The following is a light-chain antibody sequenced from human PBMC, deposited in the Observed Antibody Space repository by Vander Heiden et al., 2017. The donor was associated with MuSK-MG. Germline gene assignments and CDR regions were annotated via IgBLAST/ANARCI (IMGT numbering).Light chain of an antibody. CDR2: DAS. Sequence: EIVLTQSPATLSLSPGERATLSCRASQSVSNYLAWYQQKPGQAPRLLIYDASNSANGIPDRFSGSGYVTDFTLTSSSREPEDFAAYYVQQRSWNYTFGHGTKVDIK. CDR1: QSVSNY. J-gene: IGKJ3*01. CDR3: QQRSWNYT. V-gene: IGKV3-11*01.